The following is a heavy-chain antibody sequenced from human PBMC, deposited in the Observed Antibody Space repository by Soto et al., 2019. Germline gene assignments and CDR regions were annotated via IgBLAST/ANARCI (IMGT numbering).Heavy chain of an antibody. Sequence: QVQLVESGGGVVQPGRSLRLSCAASGFTFSSYAMHWVRQAPGKGLEWVAVISSDGSNKYYADAVKGRFTISRDNSKNTLYLQMNSLRTEDTAVYYYARSRKRYSSSLSGGPFDYWGQGTLVTVSS. J-gene: IGHJ4*02. V-gene: IGHV3-30-3*01. CDR3: ARSRKRYSSSLSGGPFDY. CDR2: ISSDGSNK. D-gene: IGHD6-6*01. CDR1: GFTFSSYA.